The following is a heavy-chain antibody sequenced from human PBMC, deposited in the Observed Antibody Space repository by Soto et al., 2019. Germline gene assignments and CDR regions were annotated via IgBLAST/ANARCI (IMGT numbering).Heavy chain of an antibody. J-gene: IGHJ4*02. CDR2: IYWDDSM. CDR3: AHKGYGDYPLDY. Sequence: QITLKESGPALVKPTQTLTLTCTFSGFSLSTSGVGVGWIRQPPGKALEWLAVIYWDDSMHYSPSLESRLTITKDTSKNQVVLTMTNMDPVDTATYFCAHKGYGDYPLDYWGQGTLVTVSS. CDR1: GFSLSTSGVG. D-gene: IGHD4-17*01. V-gene: IGHV2-5*02.